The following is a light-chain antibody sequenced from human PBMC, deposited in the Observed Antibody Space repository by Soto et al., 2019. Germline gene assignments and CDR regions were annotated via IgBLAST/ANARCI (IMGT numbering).Light chain of an antibody. CDR1: SSAVGAYDF. CDR2: EVS. Sequence: QSALAQPASVSGSPGQSITISCTGTSSAVGAYDFVSWYQQHPDKAPKLMIYEVSNRPSGVSYRFSGSKSVNTATLTISGLQAEDEADYYCSSYTTSSTRVFGTGTKVTVL. CDR3: SSYTTSSTRV. V-gene: IGLV2-14*03. J-gene: IGLJ1*01.